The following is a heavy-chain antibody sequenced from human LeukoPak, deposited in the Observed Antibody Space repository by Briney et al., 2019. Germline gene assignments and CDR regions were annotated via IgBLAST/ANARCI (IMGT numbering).Heavy chain of an antibody. CDR1: GGSISSYY. J-gene: IGHJ4*02. V-gene: IGHV4-59*01. D-gene: IGHD3-10*01. CDR3: ARERDYYGSGDTGVDY. CDR2: IYYSGST. Sequence: SETLSLTCTVSGGSISSYYWSWIRQPPGKGLEWIGYIYYSGSTNYNPSLKSRVTISVDTSKDQFSLKLSSVTAADTAVYYCARERDYYGSGDTGVDYWGQGTLVTVSS.